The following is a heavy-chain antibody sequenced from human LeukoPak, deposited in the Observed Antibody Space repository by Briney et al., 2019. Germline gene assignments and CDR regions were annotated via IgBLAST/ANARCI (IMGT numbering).Heavy chain of an antibody. CDR1: GGSISSYY. Sequence: PSETLSLTCTVSGGSISSYYWSWIRQPAGKGLEWIGYIYYSGVTNYNPSLKSRVTISVDMSKNQFSLKLTSVSAADTGVYYCARDSPPNVWGKGITVAVSS. J-gene: IGHJ6*04. CDR3: ARDSPPNV. CDR2: IYYSGVT. V-gene: IGHV4-59*01.